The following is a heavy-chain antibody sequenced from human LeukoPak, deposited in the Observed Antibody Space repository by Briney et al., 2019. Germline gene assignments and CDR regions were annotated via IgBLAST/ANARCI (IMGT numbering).Heavy chain of an antibody. CDR1: GYSISSGCY. CDR2: IYHSGST. V-gene: IGHV4-38-2*02. CDR3: ARVVGSSWYYFDY. J-gene: IGHJ4*02. Sequence: PSETLSLTCTVSGYSISSGCYWGWIRQPPGKGLEWIGSIYHSGSTYYNPSLKSRVTISVDTSKNQFSLKLSSVTAADTAVYYCARVVGSSWYYFDYWGQGTLVTVSS. D-gene: IGHD6-13*01.